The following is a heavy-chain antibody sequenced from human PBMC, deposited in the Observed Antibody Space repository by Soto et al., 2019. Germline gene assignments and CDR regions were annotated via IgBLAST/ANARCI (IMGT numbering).Heavy chain of an antibody. V-gene: IGHV4-34*09. Sequence: SETLSLTCAVYGGSFSGYYWSWIRQPPGKGLEWIGYIYYSGSTYYNPSLKSRVTISLDTSKNQFSLKLSSVTAADTAVYYCASRTGPPSDYDFWSGPGSFDPWGQGTLVTVSS. D-gene: IGHD3-3*01. CDR2: IYYSGST. J-gene: IGHJ5*02. CDR3: ASRTGPPSDYDFWSGPGSFDP. CDR1: GGSFSGYY.